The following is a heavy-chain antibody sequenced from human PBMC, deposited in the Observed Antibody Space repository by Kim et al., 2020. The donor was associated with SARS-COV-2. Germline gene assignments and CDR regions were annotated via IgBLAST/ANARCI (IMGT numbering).Heavy chain of an antibody. D-gene: IGHD2-15*01. CDR1: GFTFSSYG. V-gene: IGHV3-30*03. CDR3: ATSLRFCSGGSCYSPPGPFDY. CDR2: ISNDGSQK. Sequence: GGSLRLSCAASGFTFSSYGMHWVRQAPGKGLEWVAVISNDGSQKYHADAVKGRFTISRDNSKNTLYLQMNSLRAEDTAVYYCATSLRFCSGGSCYSPPGPFDYWGQGTLVTVSS. J-gene: IGHJ4*02.